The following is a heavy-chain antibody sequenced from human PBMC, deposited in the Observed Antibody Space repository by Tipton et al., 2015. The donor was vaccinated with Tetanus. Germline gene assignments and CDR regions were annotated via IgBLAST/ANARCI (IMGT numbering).Heavy chain of an antibody. D-gene: IGHD6-19*01. V-gene: IGHV4-31*03. CDR2: IYYSGST. J-gene: IGHJ4*02. CDR1: GGSISSGGYY. CDR3: TRDHPGIAVAGTMKTTYDYFDY. Sequence: TLSLTCTVSGGSISSGGYYWSWIRQHPGKGLEWIGYIYYSGSTYYNPSLKSRVTISVDTSKNQFSLKLSSVTAADTAVYYCTRDHPGIAVAGTMKTTYDYFDYWGQGTLVTVSS.